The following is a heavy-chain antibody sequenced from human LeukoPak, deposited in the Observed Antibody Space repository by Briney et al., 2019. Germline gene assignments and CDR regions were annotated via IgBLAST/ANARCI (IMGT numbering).Heavy chain of an antibody. J-gene: IGHJ4*02. CDR2: IKEDGTEE. Sequence: PGGSLRLSCTASGFTFSSYWMSWVRQAPGKGLEWVANIKEDGTEEYYVDSVKGRFTISRDNADNSSYLHMNSLRGEDTAAYYCARDAWTGCGLDSWGQGTLVTVSS. V-gene: IGHV3-7*01. CDR1: GFTFSSYW. D-gene: IGHD1-14*01. CDR3: ARDAWTGCGLDS.